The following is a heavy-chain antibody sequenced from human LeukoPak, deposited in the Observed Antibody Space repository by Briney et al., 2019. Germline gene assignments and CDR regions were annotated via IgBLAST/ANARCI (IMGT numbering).Heavy chain of an antibody. CDR2: IRQDGAEK. V-gene: IGHV3-7*03. Sequence: GGSLRLSCAASGFTFSNHWMSWVRQAPGKGLEWVANIRQDGAEKYYLDSVKGRFTISRDNAKNSVYLEMNSLRVEDTAVYYCARPRAAGTYYYYYGMDVWGQGTTVTVSS. J-gene: IGHJ6*02. CDR1: GFTFSNHW. CDR3: ARPRAAGTYYYYYGMDV. D-gene: IGHD6-13*01.